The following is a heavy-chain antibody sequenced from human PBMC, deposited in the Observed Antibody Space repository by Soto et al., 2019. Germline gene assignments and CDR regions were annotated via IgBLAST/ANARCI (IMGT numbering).Heavy chain of an antibody. CDR1: GFTFSSYE. J-gene: IGHJ4*02. CDR2: ISSSGSTI. Sequence: GGSLRLSCAASGFTFSSYEMNWVRQAPGKGLEWVSYISSSGSTIYYADSVKGRFTISRDNAKNSLYLQMNSLRAEDTAVYYCARYPDGGYGNAKNYFDYWGQGTLVTVSS. CDR3: ARYPDGGYGNAKNYFDY. V-gene: IGHV3-48*03. D-gene: IGHD5-18*01.